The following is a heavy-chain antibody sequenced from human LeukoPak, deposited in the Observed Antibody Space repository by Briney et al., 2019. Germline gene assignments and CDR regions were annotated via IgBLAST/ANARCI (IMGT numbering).Heavy chain of an antibody. CDR3: ARDRGMVGAKSLGY. CDR2: IIPIFGTA. CDR1: GGTFSSYA. Sequence: SVKVSCKASGGTFSSYAISWVRQAPGQGLEWMGGIIPIFGTANYAQKFQGRVTITTDESTSTAYMELSSLRSEDTAVYYCARDRGMVGAKSLGYWGQGTLVTVSS. J-gene: IGHJ4*02. V-gene: IGHV1-69*05. D-gene: IGHD1-26*01.